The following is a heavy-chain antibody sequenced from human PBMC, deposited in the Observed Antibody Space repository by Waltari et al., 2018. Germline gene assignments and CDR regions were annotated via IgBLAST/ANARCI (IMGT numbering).Heavy chain of an antibody. CDR2: IYHSGST. Sequence: QVQLQESGPGLVKPSETLSLTCAVSGYSISSGYYWGWIRQPPGKGLEWIGSIYHSGSTYYNPSLKSRGTISVDTSKNQFSLKLSSVTAADTAVYYCATSDAFDIWGQGTMVTVSS. CDR3: ATSDAFDI. V-gene: IGHV4-38-2*01. CDR1: GYSISSGYY. J-gene: IGHJ3*02.